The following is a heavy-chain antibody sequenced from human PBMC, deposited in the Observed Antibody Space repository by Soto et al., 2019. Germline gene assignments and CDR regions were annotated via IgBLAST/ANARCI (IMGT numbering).Heavy chain of an antibody. CDR3: AHRRGGYNWDDAQFDS. D-gene: IGHD1-20*01. CDR1: GFSLSTSGVG. CDR2: NYWDDDN. J-gene: IGHJ4*02. Sequence: QITLKESGPTLVKPTQTLTLTCTFSGFSLSTSGVGVGWIRQPPGKALEWLALNYWDDDNRYNPSLKSRLTVTQYTSRNQVVRTMTNMDPVDTATFYCAHRRGGYNWDDAQFDSWGQGTLVTVSS. V-gene: IGHV2-5*02.